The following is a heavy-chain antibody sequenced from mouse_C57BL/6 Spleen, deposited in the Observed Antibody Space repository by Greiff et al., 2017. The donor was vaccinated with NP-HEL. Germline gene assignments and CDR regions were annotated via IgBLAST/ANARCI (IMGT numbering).Heavy chain of an antibody. D-gene: IGHD2-4*01. Sequence: VKLMESGAELARPGASVKLSCKASGYTFTSYGISWVKQRTGQGLEWIGEIYPRSGNTYYNEKFKGKATLTADKSSSTAYMELRSLTSEDSAVYFCARWNDYDGFAYWGQGTLVTVSA. CDR3: ARWNDYDGFAY. CDR2: IYPRSGNT. CDR1: GYTFTSYG. J-gene: IGHJ3*01. V-gene: IGHV1-81*01.